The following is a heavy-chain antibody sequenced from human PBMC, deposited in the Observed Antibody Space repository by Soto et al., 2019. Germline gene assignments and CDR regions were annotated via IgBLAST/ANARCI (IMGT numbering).Heavy chain of an antibody. V-gene: IGHV3-23*01. Sequence: GGSLRLSCTAFGFTFSRYAMNWVRQAPGKGLEWVSTFDNSDGRTYYTDSVKGRFTISRDNSRNTLFLQMDSLRPEDTAVYYCAKVRDTSIDMNFESWGRGTLVTVSS. CDR1: GFTFSRYA. J-gene: IGHJ4*02. D-gene: IGHD5-18*01. CDR2: FDNSDGRT. CDR3: AKVRDTSIDMNFES.